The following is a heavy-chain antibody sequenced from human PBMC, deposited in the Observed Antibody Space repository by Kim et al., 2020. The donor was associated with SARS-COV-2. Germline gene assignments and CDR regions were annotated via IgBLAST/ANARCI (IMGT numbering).Heavy chain of an antibody. V-gene: IGHV1-18*01. CDR1: GYTFTSSG. CDR3: ARVRGGDSGSYTYYFYYYGMDV. CDR2: INAYNGNT. D-gene: IGHD3-10*01. J-gene: IGHJ6*01. Sequence: ASGKVCCKASGYTFTSSGMSWERQAPGQWPEWLGWINAYNGNTNNAQKLQSRVTMTTDTSTSTAYMELRSLRSDDTSVYYSARVRGGDSGSYTYYFYYYGMDVWGQGTSVTVSS.